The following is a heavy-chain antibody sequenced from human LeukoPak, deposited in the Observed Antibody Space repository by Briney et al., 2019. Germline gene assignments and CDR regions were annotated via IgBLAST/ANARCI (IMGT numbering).Heavy chain of an antibody. V-gene: IGHV4-4*07. D-gene: IGHD3-3*01. CDR2: IYTSGST. Sequence: SETLSLTCTVSGNSFGDYYWSWIRQPAGKGLEWIGRIYTSGSTTYNPSLKSRVTISVDTSKNQFSLKLTSVTAADTAVYYCARQTGVGLFILPGGQGTLVTVSS. CDR1: GNSFGDYY. J-gene: IGHJ4*02. CDR3: ARQTGVGLFILP.